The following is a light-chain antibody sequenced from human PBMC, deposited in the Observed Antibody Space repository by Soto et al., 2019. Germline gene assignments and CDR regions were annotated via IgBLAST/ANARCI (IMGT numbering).Light chain of an antibody. CDR2: WAS. CDR1: LSVLYSSNNKNY. Sequence: DIVMTQSPDSLAVSLGERATINCKSSLSVLYSSNNKNYLAWYQQKPGQRPKVLIYWASTRESGVPDRFSGSGSGTDFTLPISSLQAEDVAVYYCQQYYSTPRTFGQGTKVDIK. CDR3: QQYYSTPRT. V-gene: IGKV4-1*01. J-gene: IGKJ1*01.